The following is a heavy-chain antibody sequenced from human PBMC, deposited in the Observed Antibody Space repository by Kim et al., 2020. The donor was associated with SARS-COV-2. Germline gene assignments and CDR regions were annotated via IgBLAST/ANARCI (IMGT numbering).Heavy chain of an antibody. J-gene: IGHJ2*01. CDR2: INPNSGDT. CDR3: AKSTRGYFYDNTVYSGYFDL. Sequence: ASVKVSCKASGYTFTGYNMHWVRQAPGQGLEWMGWINPNSGDTHYAQKFQGRVTISRDTSISTAYMELSSLISDDTAVYYCAKSTRGYFYDNTVYSGYFDLWGRGTLFTVSS. V-gene: IGHV1-2*02. CDR1: GYTFTGYN. D-gene: IGHD3-22*01.